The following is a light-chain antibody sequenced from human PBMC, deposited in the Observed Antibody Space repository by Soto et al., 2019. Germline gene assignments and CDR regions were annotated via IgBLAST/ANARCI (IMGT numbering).Light chain of an antibody. V-gene: IGKV1-17*03. CDR1: QGINNY. CDR2: AAS. J-gene: IGKJ4*01. CDR3: LHHNSFPLA. Sequence: MSQSPSAVSAYVGDRVTITCRASQGINNYLVWFQQKPGKVPKRLISAASSLQGGVPSRFSGSGFGTEFTLTISNLQPEDFATYYCLHHNSFPLAFGGGSMVDVK.